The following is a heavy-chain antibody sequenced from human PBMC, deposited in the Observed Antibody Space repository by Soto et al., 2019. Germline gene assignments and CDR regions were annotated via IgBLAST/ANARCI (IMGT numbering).Heavy chain of an antibody. D-gene: IGHD2-15*01. V-gene: IGHV4-4*02. CDR3: ARGLLFYGLDV. CDR2: IFPLGTT. CDR1: GDSISSSNW. Sequence: SETLSLTCIVSGDSISSSNWWTWVRHSPELGLQWIGEIFPLGTTNYNPPFRRRVTISVDESKNQFSLMLTSVTAADTAVYYCARGLLFYGLDVWGQGTTVTVSS. J-gene: IGHJ6*02.